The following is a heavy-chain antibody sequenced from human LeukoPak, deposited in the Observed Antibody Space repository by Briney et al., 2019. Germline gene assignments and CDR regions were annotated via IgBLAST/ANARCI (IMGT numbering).Heavy chain of an antibody. V-gene: IGHV3-21*01. CDR1: GFTFSSYS. D-gene: IGHD5-12*01. CDR3: AREEWLRGGNWFDP. Sequence: GGSLRLSCAASGFTFSSYSMNWVRQAPGKGLEWVSSISSSSSYIYYADSVKGRFTISRDNAKNSLYLQMNSLRAEDTAVYYCAREEWLRGGNWFDPWGQGTLVTVSS. CDR2: ISSSSSYI. J-gene: IGHJ5*02.